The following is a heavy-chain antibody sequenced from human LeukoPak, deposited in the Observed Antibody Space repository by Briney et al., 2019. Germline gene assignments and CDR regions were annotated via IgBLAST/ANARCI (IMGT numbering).Heavy chain of an antibody. Sequence: PGGSLRLSCAASGFTVSSNYMSWVRQAPGKGLEWVSVIYSGGSTYYADSVKGRFTISRDNSKNTLYLQMNSLRAEDTAVYYCARDRRGGYSYGPPYYFDYWGQGTLVTVSS. CDR1: GFTVSSNY. V-gene: IGHV3-66*01. J-gene: IGHJ4*02. CDR3: ARDRRGGYSYGPPYYFDY. D-gene: IGHD5-18*01. CDR2: IYSGGST.